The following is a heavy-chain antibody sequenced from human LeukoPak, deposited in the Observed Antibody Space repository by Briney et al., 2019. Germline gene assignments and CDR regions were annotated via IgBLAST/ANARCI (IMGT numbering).Heavy chain of an antibody. D-gene: IGHD5-12*01. CDR1: GGSISSGGYY. CDR2: IYYSGST. CDR3: ASVGYSGYLYVDY. Sequence: PSETLSLTCTVSGGSISSGGYYWSWIRQHPGKGLEWIGYIYYSGSTYYNPSLKSRVTISVDTSKNQFSLKLSSVTAADTAVYYCASVGYSGYLYVDYWGQGTLVTVSS. J-gene: IGHJ4*02. V-gene: IGHV4-31*03.